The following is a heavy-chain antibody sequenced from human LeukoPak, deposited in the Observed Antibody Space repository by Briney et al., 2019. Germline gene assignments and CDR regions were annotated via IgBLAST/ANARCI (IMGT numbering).Heavy chain of an antibody. CDR1: GYTFTSYG. Sequence: ASVKASCKASGYTFTSYGISWVRQAPGQGLEWMGWISAYNGNTNYAQKLQGRVTMTTDTSTSTAYMELRSLRSDDTAVYYCARDRGEYSSSSSRFDPWGQGTLVTVSS. CDR2: ISAYNGNT. D-gene: IGHD6-6*01. J-gene: IGHJ5*02. V-gene: IGHV1-18*01. CDR3: ARDRGEYSSSSSRFDP.